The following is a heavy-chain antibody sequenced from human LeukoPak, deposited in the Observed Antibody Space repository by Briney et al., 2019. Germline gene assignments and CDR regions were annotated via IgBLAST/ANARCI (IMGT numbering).Heavy chain of an antibody. V-gene: IGHV1-2*02. CDR3: ARDSDIVVVTAAIQHESWFDP. Sequence: GASVKVSCKASGNTFTGYYMHWVRQAPGQGLEWMGWINPNSGGTNYAQKFQGRVTMTRDTSISTAYMELSRLRSDDTAVYYCARDSDIVVVTAAIQHESWFDPWGQGTLVTVSS. CDR2: INPNSGGT. J-gene: IGHJ5*02. D-gene: IGHD2-2*01. CDR1: GNTFTGYY.